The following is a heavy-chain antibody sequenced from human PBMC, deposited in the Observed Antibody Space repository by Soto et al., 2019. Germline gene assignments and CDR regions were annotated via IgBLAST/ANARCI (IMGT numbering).Heavy chain of an antibody. J-gene: IGHJ4*02. CDR2: IIPIFGTA. Sequence: SVNVSCKSSGGTFSSYAISWVREAPGQGLEWMGWIIPIFGTANYAQKFQGRVTITADESTSTAYMELSSLRSEDTAVDYCASGNTYPQAYYYDSSGSNPPDYWGQGTLVTVSS. CDR1: GGTFSSYA. V-gene: IGHV1-69*13. D-gene: IGHD3-22*01. CDR3: ASGNTYPQAYYYDSSGSNPPDY.